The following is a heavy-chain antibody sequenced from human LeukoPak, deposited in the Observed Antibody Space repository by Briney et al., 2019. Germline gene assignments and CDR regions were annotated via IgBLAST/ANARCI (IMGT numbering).Heavy chain of an antibody. Sequence: GGSLRLSCAASGFTFSSYAMHWVRQAPGKGLEWVAVISYDGSNKYYADSVKGRFTISRDNSKNTLYLQMNSLRAEDTAVYYCARPSDEYYDILTGPLPYWGQGTLVTVSS. D-gene: IGHD3-9*01. CDR1: GFTFSSYA. CDR3: ARPSDEYYDILTGPLPY. J-gene: IGHJ4*02. CDR2: ISYDGSNK. V-gene: IGHV3-30-3*01.